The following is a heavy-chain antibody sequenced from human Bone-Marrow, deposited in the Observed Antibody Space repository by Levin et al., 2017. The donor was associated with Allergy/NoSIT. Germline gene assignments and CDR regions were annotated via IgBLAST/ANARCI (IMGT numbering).Heavy chain of an antibody. Sequence: ASVKVSCMASGYTFSSSDIHWVRQAPGQGLEWMGWMNPNRGDTSYAHKFQGRVTMTSDISTSTAYMELVGLKSDDTAVYYCAGGREDIISTAYAHWFDPWGQGTPGHRLL. V-gene: IGHV1-8*01. CDR2: MNPNRGDT. J-gene: IGHJ5*02. CDR1: GYTFSSSD. CDR3: AGGREDIISTAYAHWFDP. D-gene: IGHD2-15*01.